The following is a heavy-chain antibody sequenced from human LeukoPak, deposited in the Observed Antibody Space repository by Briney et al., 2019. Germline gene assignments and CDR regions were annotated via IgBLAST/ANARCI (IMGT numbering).Heavy chain of an antibody. Sequence: PGGSLRLSCAASGFIFNSYWMSWVRQAPGKGLEWVANIKQDGSEKYYVDSVKGRFTISRDNAKNSLYLQMNSLRAEDTAVYYCAREILERDGYTFDYWGQGTLVTVSS. CDR2: IKQDGSEK. CDR3: AREILERDGYTFDY. V-gene: IGHV3-7*01. CDR1: GFIFNSYW. D-gene: IGHD5-24*01. J-gene: IGHJ4*02.